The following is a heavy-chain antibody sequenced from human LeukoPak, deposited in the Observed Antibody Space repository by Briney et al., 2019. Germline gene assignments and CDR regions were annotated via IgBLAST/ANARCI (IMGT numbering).Heavy chain of an antibody. J-gene: IGHJ3*02. Sequence: GGSLRLSCVVSGFTFRTYAMSWVRQGPGKGLEWVSGISGSGGDTYYADSVKGRLTISRDNSKNTLYLQMNSLRVEDTAVYYCAKERYYYDSSRYYPDAFDIWGQGTMVTVSS. CDR2: ISGSGGDT. CDR3: AKERYYYDSSRYYPDAFDI. CDR1: GFTFRTYA. D-gene: IGHD3-22*01. V-gene: IGHV3-23*01.